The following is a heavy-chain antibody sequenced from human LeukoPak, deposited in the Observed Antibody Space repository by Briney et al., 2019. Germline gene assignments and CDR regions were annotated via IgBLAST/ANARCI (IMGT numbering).Heavy chain of an antibody. CDR2: IDWDDDK. CDR1: GFSLSTSGMR. J-gene: IGHJ3*02. CDR3: ARIGGYGYGIDAFDI. V-gene: IGHV2-70*04. D-gene: IGHD5-18*01. Sequence: SGPTLVNPTQPLTLTCTFSGFSLSTSGMRVCWIRQPPGKALEWLARIDWDDDKFYSTSLKTRLTISKDTSKNQVVLTMTNMDPVDTATYYCARIGGYGYGIDAFDIWGQGTMVTFSS.